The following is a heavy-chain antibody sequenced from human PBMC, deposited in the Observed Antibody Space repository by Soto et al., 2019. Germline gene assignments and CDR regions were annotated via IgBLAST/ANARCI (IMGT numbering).Heavy chain of an antibody. V-gene: IGHV4-59*01. CDR1: GGSISSYY. CDR2: IYYSGST. CDR3: ARVKQQLGYNWFDP. Sequence: PSETLSLTCTVSGGSISSYYWSWIRQPPGKGLEWIGYIYYSGSTNYNPSLKSRVTISVDTSKNQFSLKLSSVTAADTAVYYCARVKQQLGYNWFDPWGQGTLVTVSS. D-gene: IGHD6-13*01. J-gene: IGHJ5*02.